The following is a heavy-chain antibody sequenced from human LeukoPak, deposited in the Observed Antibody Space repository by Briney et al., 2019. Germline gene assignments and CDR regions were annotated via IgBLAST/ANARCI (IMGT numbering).Heavy chain of an antibody. CDR3: AKDGASYYYGSGSPYYFDY. V-gene: IGHV3-23*01. CDR2: ISGSGGST. J-gene: IGHJ4*02. CDR1: GFTFSSYS. Sequence: GGSLRLSCAASGFTFSSYSMSWVRQAPGKGLEWVSAISGSGGSTYYADSVKGRITISRDNYKNALHLQNNILTADTTAAYYCAKDGASYYYGSGSPYYFDYWVQGTLVTVSS. D-gene: IGHD3-10*01.